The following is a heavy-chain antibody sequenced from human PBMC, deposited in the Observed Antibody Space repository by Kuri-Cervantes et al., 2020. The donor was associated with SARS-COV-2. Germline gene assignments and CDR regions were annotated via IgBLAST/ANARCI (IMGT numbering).Heavy chain of an antibody. J-gene: IGHJ6*03. D-gene: IGHD1-26*01. V-gene: IGHV1-2*02. Sequence: ASVKVSCKASGYTFTDYYLHWVRQAPGQGLEWVGWINPDTGYTNYAQKFQGRVTMTRDTSISTAYMEMSRLRSDDTAVYYCARGGGSYPYYYYYMDVWGKGTTVTVSS. CDR3: ARGGGSYPYYYYYMDV. CDR1: GYTFTDYY. CDR2: INPDTGYT.